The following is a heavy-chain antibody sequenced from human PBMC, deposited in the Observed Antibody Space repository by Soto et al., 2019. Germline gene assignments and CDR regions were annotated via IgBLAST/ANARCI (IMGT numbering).Heavy chain of an antibody. J-gene: IGHJ5*02. CDR3: ARGQRFSDWFDP. Sequence: SETLSLTCTVSGGTIRGYYWTWIRQPAEKGLEWIGRIYSSGNTKYNPSLQSRVTMSLDTSNNQFSLRLTSVTAADTAVYYCARGQRFSDWFDPWGQGTLVTVSS. CDR1: GGTIRGYY. CDR2: IYSSGNT. V-gene: IGHV4-4*07. D-gene: IGHD3-3*01.